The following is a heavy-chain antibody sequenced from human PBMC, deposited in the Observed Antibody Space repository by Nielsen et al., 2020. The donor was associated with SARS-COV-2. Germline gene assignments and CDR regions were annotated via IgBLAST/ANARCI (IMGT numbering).Heavy chain of an antibody. CDR1: GFTFSTYV. V-gene: IGHV3-30*04. Sequence: GESLKISCATSGFTFSTYVMHWVRQAPGKGLEWVAVISYDGSNKYYADSVKGRFTISRDNAKNTLYLQMNSLRAEDTAVYYCVRGLQVPNGLAHRWGQGTLVTVSS. CDR2: ISYDGSNK. D-gene: IGHD3-16*01. CDR3: VRGLQVPNGLAHR. J-gene: IGHJ4*02.